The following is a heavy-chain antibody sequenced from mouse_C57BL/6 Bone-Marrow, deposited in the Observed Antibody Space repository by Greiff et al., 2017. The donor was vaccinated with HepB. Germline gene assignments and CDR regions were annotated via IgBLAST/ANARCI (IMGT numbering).Heavy chain of an antibody. CDR1: GYTFTSYW. J-gene: IGHJ3*01. CDR2: IHPNSGST. D-gene: IGHD1-1*01. V-gene: IGHV1-64*01. Sequence: QVQLQQPGAELVKPGASVKLSCKASGYTFTSYWMHWVKQRPGQGLEWIGMIHPNSGSTNYNEKFKSKATLTVDKSSSTAYMQLSSLTSEDSAVYYCARPHYYGSSYDQAWFAYWGQGTLVTVSA. CDR3: ARPHYYGSSYDQAWFAY.